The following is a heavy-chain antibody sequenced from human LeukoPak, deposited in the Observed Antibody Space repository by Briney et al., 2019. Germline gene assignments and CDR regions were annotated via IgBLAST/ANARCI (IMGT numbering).Heavy chain of an antibody. CDR3: ARSYNGYGALFDY. D-gene: IGHD5-12*01. J-gene: IGHJ4*02. CDR1: GGSISSYY. Sequence: ASETLSLTCTVSGGSISSYYWSWIRQPPGKGLEWIGYIYYSGSTNYNPSLKSRVTISVDTSKNQFSLKLSSVTAADTAVYYCARSYNGYGALFDYWGQGTLVTVSS. CDR2: IYYSGST. V-gene: IGHV4-59*12.